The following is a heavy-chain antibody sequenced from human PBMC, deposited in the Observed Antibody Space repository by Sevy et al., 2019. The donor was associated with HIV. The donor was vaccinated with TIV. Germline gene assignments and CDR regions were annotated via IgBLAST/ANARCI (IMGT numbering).Heavy chain of an antibody. V-gene: IGHV1-18*01. D-gene: IGHD3-9*01. Sequence: ASVKVSCKASGYTFTSYGISWVRQAPGQGLEWMGWISAYNGNTNYAQKLQGRVTMTTDTSTRTAYMELRSLRSDDTAVYYCARDEVLRYFDWLLYSDYYYGMDVWGQGTTVTVSS. CDR3: ARDEVLRYFDWLLYSDYYYGMDV. J-gene: IGHJ6*02. CDR2: ISAYNGNT. CDR1: GYTFTSYG.